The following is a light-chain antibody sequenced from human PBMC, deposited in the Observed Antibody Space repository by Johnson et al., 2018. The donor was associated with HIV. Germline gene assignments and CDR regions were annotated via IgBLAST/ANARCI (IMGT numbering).Light chain of an antibody. J-gene: IGLJ1*01. CDR1: SSNIGNNY. CDR3: GSWDSSLSALYV. V-gene: IGLV1-51*01. CDR2: DNN. Sequence: QSVLTQSPSVSAAPGQKVTISCSGSSSNIGNNYVSWYQQLPGIAPKLLIYDNNKRPSGIPDRFSGSKSGMSATLGITRIQTGDEADYYCGSWDSSLSALYVFVTGTKVTVL.